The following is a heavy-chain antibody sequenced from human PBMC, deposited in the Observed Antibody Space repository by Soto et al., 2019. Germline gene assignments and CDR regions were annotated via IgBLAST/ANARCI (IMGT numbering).Heavy chain of an antibody. V-gene: IGHV3-23*01. CDR1: GFTFSSYA. CDR2: ISGSGGST. D-gene: IGHD3-9*01. J-gene: IGHJ6*02. CDR3: ARDFDDSNYYYYYGMDV. Sequence: EVQVLESGGGLVQPGGSLRLSCAASGFTFSSYAMNWVRQAPGKGLEWVSAISGSGGSTYYADSVKGRFTISRDNSKNSLYLQMNSLRAEDTAVYYCARDFDDSNYYYYYGMDVWGQGTTVTVSS.